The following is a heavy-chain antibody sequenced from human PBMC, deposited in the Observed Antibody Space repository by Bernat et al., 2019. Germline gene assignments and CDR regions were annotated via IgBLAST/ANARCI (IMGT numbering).Heavy chain of an antibody. J-gene: IGHJ3*02. D-gene: IGHD1-20*01. V-gene: IGHV4-39*01. CDR3: ARRIAGTARQNAFDI. CDR2: IYYSGTT. CDR1: GGSISSSSYY. Sequence: QLQLQESGPGLVKPSETLSLTCTVSGGSISSSSYYWGWIRQPPGKGLEWIGTIYYSGTTYYNPSLSSRVTISVDTSKNQFSLKLSSVTAADTAVYYCARRIAGTARQNAFDIWGQGTMVTVSS.